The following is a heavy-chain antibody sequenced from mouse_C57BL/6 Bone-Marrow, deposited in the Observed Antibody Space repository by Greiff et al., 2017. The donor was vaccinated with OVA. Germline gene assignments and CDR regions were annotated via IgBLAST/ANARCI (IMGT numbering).Heavy chain of an antibody. J-gene: IGHJ1*03. CDR3: AREKTDWYFDV. V-gene: IGHV5-16*01. CDR2: INYDGSST. CDR1: GFTFSDYY. Sequence: EVMLVESEGGLVQPGSSMKLSCTASGFTFSDYYMAWVRQVPEKGLEWVANINYDGSSTYYLDSLKSRFIISRDNAKNILYLQMSSLKSEDTATYYCAREKTDWYFDVWGTGTTVTVSS.